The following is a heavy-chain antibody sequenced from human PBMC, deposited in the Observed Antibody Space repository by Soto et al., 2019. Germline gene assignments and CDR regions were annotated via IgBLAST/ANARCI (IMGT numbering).Heavy chain of an antibody. CDR3: VRDYCDNSGPRGY. CDR2: ISPNSGGT. Sequence: GASVKVSCKASGYTFTGYYMHWVRQAPGQGLEWMGWISPNSGGTNYAQKFQGRVTMTRDTSITTAYMELSRLRSDDTAVYYCVRDYCDNSGPRGYWGLGTLVTVSS. CDR1: GYTFTGYY. J-gene: IGHJ4*02. D-gene: IGHD3-22*01. V-gene: IGHV1-2*02.